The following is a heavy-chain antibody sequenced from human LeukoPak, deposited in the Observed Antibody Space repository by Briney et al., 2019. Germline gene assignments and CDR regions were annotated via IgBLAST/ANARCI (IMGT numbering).Heavy chain of an antibody. Sequence: GGSLRLSCAASGFTFSSYSMNWVRQAPGKGLVWVSRINSDGSSTGYADSVKGRFTISRDNAKNTLYLQMNSLRAEDTAVYYCARGIAARIFDYWGQGTLVTVSS. D-gene: IGHD6-6*01. CDR3: ARGIAARIFDY. V-gene: IGHV3-74*01. CDR1: GFTFSSYS. J-gene: IGHJ4*02. CDR2: INSDGSST.